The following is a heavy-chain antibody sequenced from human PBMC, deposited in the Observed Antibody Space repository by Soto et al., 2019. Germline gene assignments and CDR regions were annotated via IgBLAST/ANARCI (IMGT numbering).Heavy chain of an antibody. CDR1: GFTFSDYY. J-gene: IGHJ3*02. CDR2: ISSSGTTI. D-gene: IGHD3-3*01. Sequence: GVLRLSCAASGFTFSDYYMTWIRQAPGKGLEWVSYISSSGTTIYYADSVKGRFTISRDNAKNSLSLQMDSLRAEDTAVYYCARDRVPGMVGAFDMWGQGTMVTVSS. CDR3: ARDRVPGMVGAFDM. V-gene: IGHV3-11*01.